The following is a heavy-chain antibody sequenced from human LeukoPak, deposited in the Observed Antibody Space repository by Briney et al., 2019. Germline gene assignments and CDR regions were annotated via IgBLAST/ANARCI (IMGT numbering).Heavy chain of an antibody. Sequence: GGSLRLSCAASGFTFSSYSMNWVRQAPGKGLEWVSSISSSSSYIYYADSVKGRFTISRDNAKNSLYLQMNSLRAKDTAVYYCARDLYGSGSRFDYWGQGTLVTVSS. D-gene: IGHD3-10*01. CDR1: GFTFSSYS. V-gene: IGHV3-21*01. J-gene: IGHJ4*02. CDR3: ARDLYGSGSRFDY. CDR2: ISSSSSYI.